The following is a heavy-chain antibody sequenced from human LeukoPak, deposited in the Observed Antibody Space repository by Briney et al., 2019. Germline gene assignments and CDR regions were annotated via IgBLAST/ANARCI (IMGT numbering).Heavy chain of an antibody. D-gene: IGHD6-13*01. J-gene: IGHJ4*02. V-gene: IGHV3-64D*06. CDR1: AFIISDYA. CDR2: ISANGGST. CDR3: VKDLYKGDIASWYFFHY. Sequence: GGSLRLSCSASAFIISDYAMHGVRQAPGKGLEYVSAISANGGSTYYADSVKGRFTISRDTSKNTLYLQMSSLRAEDTAMYHCVKDLYKGDIASWYFFHYRGQGTLVTVSS.